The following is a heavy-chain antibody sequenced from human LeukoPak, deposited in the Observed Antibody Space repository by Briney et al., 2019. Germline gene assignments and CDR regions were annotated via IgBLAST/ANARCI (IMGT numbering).Heavy chain of an antibody. V-gene: IGHV3-33*08. CDR3: ARDAQITFGGVNPPWFDP. CDR1: GFTFSSYG. J-gene: IGHJ5*02. D-gene: IGHD3-16*01. CDR2: IWYDGSNK. Sequence: PGGSLRLSCAASGFTFSSYGMHWVRQAPGKGLEWVAVIWYDGSNKYYADSVKGRFTISRDNSKNTLYLQMNSLRAEDTAVYYCARDAQITFGGVNPPWFDPWGQGTLVTVSS.